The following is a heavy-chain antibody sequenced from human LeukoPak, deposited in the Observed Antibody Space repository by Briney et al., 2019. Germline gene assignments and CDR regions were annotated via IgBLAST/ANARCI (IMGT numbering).Heavy chain of an antibody. D-gene: IGHD3-22*01. Sequence: ASVKVSCKASGYTFTGYYMHWVRQAPGQGLEWMGWINPNSGGTNYAQKFQGRVTMTRDTSISTAYMELSRLRSDDTAVYYCARASYYYDSSGYQGYWGQGTLVTVSS. CDR3: ARASYYYDSSGYQGY. V-gene: IGHV1-2*02. CDR1: GYTFTGYY. J-gene: IGHJ4*02. CDR2: INPNSGGT.